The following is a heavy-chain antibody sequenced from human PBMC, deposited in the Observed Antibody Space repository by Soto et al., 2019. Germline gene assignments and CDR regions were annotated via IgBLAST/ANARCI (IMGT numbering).Heavy chain of an antibody. V-gene: IGHV3-23*01. CDR2: VGDDGFRT. J-gene: IGHJ4*02. CDR1: GFTFSTFA. Sequence: WGSLRLSCVASGFTFSTFAMTWVRQTPGKGLEWVATVGDDGFRTNVADSVKGRFIISRDNSKDTLSLEMSSLRVEDTGIYYCATKFRSYFDHWGQGVRVTVSS. CDR3: ATKFRSYFDH.